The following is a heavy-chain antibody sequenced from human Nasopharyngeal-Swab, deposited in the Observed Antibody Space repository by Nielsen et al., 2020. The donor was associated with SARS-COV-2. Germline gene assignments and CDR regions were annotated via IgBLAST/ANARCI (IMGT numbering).Heavy chain of an antibody. CDR1: GFTFNTCT. Sequence: GGSLRLSCAASGFTFNTCTMNWVRQAPGKGLEWVSSISSSSTYIYYADSVKGRFTIPRDNVKNSLYLQMNSLRAEDTAVYYCARDPSDYYYYMDVWGKGTTVTVSS. CDR3: ARDPSDYYYYMDV. V-gene: IGHV3-21*01. J-gene: IGHJ6*03. CDR2: ISSSSTYI.